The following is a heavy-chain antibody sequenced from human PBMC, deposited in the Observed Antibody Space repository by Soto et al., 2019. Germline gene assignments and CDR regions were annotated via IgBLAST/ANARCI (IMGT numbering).Heavy chain of an antibody. J-gene: IGHJ6*03. V-gene: IGHV3-30*18. CDR2: ISYDGSNK. D-gene: IGHD5-12*01. CDR3: AKGGPEAGYYYYYMDV. Sequence: GGSLRLSCAASGFTFSSYGMHWVRQAPGKGLEWVAVISYDGSNKYYADSVKGRFTISRDNSKNTLYLQMNSLRAEDTAVYYCAKGGPEAGYYYYYMDVWGKGTTVTVSS. CDR1: GFTFSSYG.